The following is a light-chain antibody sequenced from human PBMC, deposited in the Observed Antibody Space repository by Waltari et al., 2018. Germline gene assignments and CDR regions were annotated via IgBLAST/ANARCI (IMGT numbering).Light chain of an antibody. CDR1: QSVSNF. V-gene: IGKV3-11*01. CDR3: QRRSNWPPLT. J-gene: IGKJ4*01. CDR2: DAS. Sequence: IVLTQSPATLSLSPGETATLSCRASQSVSNFLAWYQPKPGLPPSLLIYDASNRATGVPARFSGSGSATDFTLTISSLEPEDFAVYYCQRRSNWPPLTFGGGTKVEIK.